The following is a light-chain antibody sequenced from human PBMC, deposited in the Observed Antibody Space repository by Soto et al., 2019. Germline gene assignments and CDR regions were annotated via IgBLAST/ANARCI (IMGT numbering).Light chain of an antibody. CDR2: GAS. Sequence: EVVLTQSPGTLSLSPGDRATLSCRASQSVSRNYLAWYQQKPGQTPMLLIFGASNRAADIPARFSASGSGTDFTLTISGLEPDDFAVYYCQQYDFLPLTFGGGTRL. V-gene: IGKV3-20*01. CDR3: QQYDFLPLT. CDR1: QSVSRNY. J-gene: IGKJ4*01.